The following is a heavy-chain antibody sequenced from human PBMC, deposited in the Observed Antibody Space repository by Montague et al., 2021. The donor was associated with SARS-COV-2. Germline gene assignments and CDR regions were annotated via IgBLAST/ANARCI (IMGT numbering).Heavy chain of an antibody. V-gene: IGHV5-51*01. CDR3: ARLRGGGAFDI. Sequence: QSGAEVKMPGESLKISCRTSGYTFISYWIGWVRQMPGKGLEWMGIIYPGDSDARYSPSFQGQATISADKSIITAYLQWSSLKASDSAIYYCARLRGGGAFDIWGQGTMITVSS. CDR2: IYPGDSDA. CDR1: GYTFISYW. D-gene: IGHD3-16*01. J-gene: IGHJ3*02.